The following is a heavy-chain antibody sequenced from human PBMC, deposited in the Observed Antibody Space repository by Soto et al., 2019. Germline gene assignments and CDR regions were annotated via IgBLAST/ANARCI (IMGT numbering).Heavy chain of an antibody. D-gene: IGHD5-18*01. V-gene: IGHV4-28*03. Sequence: SETLSLTCAVSGYSISSSNWWGWIRQPPGKGLEWIGYIYYSGSTYYNPSLKSRVTMSVDTSKNQFSLKLSSVTAVDTAVYYCARGLGYSYGCFDYWGQGTLVTVPQ. J-gene: IGHJ4*02. CDR2: IYYSGST. CDR3: ARGLGYSYGCFDY. CDR1: GYSISSSNW.